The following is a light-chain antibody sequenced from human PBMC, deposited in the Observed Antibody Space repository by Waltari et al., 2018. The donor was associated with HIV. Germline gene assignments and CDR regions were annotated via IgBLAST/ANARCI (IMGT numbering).Light chain of an antibody. CDR1: TGAVTSGHY. V-gene: IGLV7-46*01. Sequence: QAVVTQEPSLTVSPGGTVTPTCGSTTGAVTSGHYPYWFQQKPGQAPRTLIYDTNNKHSWTPARFSGSLLGCRAALTLSGAQPEDEAEYYCLLSYSGARPHVVFGGGTKLTVL. CDR2: DTN. CDR3: LLSYSGARPHVV. J-gene: IGLJ2*01.